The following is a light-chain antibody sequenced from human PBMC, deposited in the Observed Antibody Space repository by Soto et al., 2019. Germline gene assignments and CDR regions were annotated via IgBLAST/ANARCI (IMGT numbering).Light chain of an antibody. Sequence: VLTQSPATLSLSPWDRATLSCRGSQSVSSDLAWYQQKPRQAPRLLIYDASNRATGIPARFSGSGSGTDFTPTISSLEAEDFAVYYCQQSSNWPPITFGQGTRLEIK. CDR1: QSVSSD. CDR2: DAS. V-gene: IGKV3-11*01. J-gene: IGKJ5*01. CDR3: QQSSNWPPIT.